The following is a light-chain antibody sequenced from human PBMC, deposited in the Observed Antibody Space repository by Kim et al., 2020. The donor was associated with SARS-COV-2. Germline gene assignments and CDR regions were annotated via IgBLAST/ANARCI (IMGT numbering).Light chain of an antibody. Sequence: GRRVTIACSGSSSNIGSNTVNWYQQLPGTAPKLLIYSNNRRPSGIPDRFSGSKSGTSASLAISGLQSEDEADYSCAAWDDSLNGWVFGGGTQLTVL. CDR1: SSNIGSNT. CDR3: AAWDDSLNGWV. J-gene: IGLJ3*02. V-gene: IGLV1-44*01. CDR2: SNN.